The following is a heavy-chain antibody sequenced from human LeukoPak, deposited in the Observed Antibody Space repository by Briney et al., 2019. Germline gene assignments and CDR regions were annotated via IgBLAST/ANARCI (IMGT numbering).Heavy chain of an antibody. J-gene: IGHJ4*02. CDR2: IKQDGSEK. D-gene: IGHD7-27*01. Sequence: PGGSLRLSCAASGFTFSSYWMSWVRQAPGKGLEWVANIKQDGSEKYYVDSVKGRFTISRDNAKNSLYLQMNSLRAEDTAVYYCARASRVASGDVDYWGQGTLVTVSS. CDR1: GFTFSSYW. CDR3: ARASRVASGDVDY. V-gene: IGHV3-7*01.